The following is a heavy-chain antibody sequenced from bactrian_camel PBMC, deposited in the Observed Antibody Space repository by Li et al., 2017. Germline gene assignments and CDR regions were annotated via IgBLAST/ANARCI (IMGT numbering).Heavy chain of an antibody. D-gene: IGHD1*01. CDR3: TAEDDRRYASCLGLLSPHDYAY. J-gene: IGHJ4*01. CDR1: VSSANDYC. CDR2: LDSDGRI. Sequence: HVQLVESGGGAVQAGGSLRLSCAVSVSSANDYCLGWFRQASGKEREWVGSLDSDGRINYADSVKGRFTISKDNAENTLYLQMNSLKPEDTAMYYCTAEDDRRYASCLGLLSPHDYAYWGQGTQVTVS. V-gene: IGHV3S6*01.